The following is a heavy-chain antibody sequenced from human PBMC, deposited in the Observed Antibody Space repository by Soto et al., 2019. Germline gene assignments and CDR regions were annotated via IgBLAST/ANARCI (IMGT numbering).Heavy chain of an antibody. D-gene: IGHD5-18*01. J-gene: IGHJ4*02. Sequence: EVQLLESGGGLVQPGGSLRLSCAASGFTFSSYAMSWVRQAPGKGLEWVSAISGSGGSTYYADSVKGRFTISRDNSKNPLYLQMSSLRAEDTAVYYCAKSGGYNDGYQETDYWGQGTLVTVSS. CDR3: AKSGGYNDGYQETDY. CDR2: ISGSGGST. V-gene: IGHV3-23*01. CDR1: GFTFSSYA.